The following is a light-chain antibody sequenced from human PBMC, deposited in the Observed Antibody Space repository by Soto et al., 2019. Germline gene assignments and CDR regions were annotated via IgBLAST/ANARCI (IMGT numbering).Light chain of an antibody. CDR1: QDIASW. CDR2: SAS. Sequence: DIQLTQSPASVSASVGDRVTITCRASQDIASWLAWYQQKPGKAPNLLTYSASSLQSGVPSRFSGDGSETEFTLTISSLQPEDFATYYCQQADSFPLTFGGGTKVEL. V-gene: IGKV1-12*01. CDR3: QQADSFPLT. J-gene: IGKJ4*01.